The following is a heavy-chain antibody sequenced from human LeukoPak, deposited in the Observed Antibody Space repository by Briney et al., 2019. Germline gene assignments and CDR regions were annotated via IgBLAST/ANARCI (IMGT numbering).Heavy chain of an antibody. CDR3: ARRRGADSSGYSSDY. J-gene: IGHJ4*02. V-gene: IGHV3-23*01. CDR2: ISGGGGST. CDR1: GFTFSTYG. Sequence: PGGSLRLSCAVSGFTFSTYGMTWVRQAPGKGLEWVSNISGGGGSTSYAESVKGRFTTSRDNSKNTLYLQMNSLKAEDTAVYYCARRRGADSSGYSSDYRGQGTLVTVSS. D-gene: IGHD3-22*01.